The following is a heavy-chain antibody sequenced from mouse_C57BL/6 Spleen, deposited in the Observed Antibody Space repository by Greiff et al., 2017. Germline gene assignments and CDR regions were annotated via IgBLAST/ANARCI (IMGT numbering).Heavy chain of an antibody. CDR3: ARPLRDYYAMDY. Sequence: VQLQQPGAELVKPGASVKMSCKASGYTFTSYWITWVKQRPGQGLEWIGDIYPGSGSTNYNEKFKSKATLTVDTSSSTAYMQLSNLTSEDSAVYYCARPLRDYYAMDYWGQGTSVTVSS. V-gene: IGHV1-55*01. D-gene: IGHD1-1*01. J-gene: IGHJ4*01. CDR1: GYTFTSYW. CDR2: IYPGSGST.